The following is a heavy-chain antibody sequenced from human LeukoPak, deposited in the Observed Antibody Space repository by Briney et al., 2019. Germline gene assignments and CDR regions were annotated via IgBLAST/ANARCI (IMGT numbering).Heavy chain of an antibody. CDR1: DDSISDYY. J-gene: IGHJ4*02. Sequence: SETLSLTCTVSDDSISDYYRGWIRQPPGKGLERIGYFYNGGRSTYNPSLKSRVTISADTSKNHFSLKLNSVTTADTAVYYCTRGAGWLIDYWGQGILVTVSS. V-gene: IGHV4-59*01. CDR3: TRGAGWLIDY. D-gene: IGHD3-16*01. CDR2: FYNGGRS.